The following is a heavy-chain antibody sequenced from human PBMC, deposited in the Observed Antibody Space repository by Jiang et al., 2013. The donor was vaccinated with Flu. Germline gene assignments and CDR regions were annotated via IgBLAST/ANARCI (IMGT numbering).Heavy chain of an antibody. CDR3: ALGENSSHYYYDSSGYYLSY. D-gene: IGHD3-22*01. CDR2: IYYSGST. V-gene: IGHV4-59*08. Sequence: TCTVSGGSISSYYWSWIRQPPGKGLEWIGYIYYSGSTNXNPSLKSRVTISVDTSKNQFSLKLSSVTAADTAVYYCALGENSSHYYYDSSGYYLSYWGQGTLVTVSS. CDR1: GGSISSYY. J-gene: IGHJ4*02.